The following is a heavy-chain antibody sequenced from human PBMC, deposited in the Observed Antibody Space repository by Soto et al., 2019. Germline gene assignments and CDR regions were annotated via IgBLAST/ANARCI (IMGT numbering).Heavy chain of an antibody. J-gene: IGHJ4*02. CDR1: GFTFSSYA. CDR2: ISYDGSNK. Sequence: GGSLRLSCAASGFTFSSYAMHWVRQAPGKGLEWVAVISYDGSNKYYADSVKGRFTISRDNSKNTLYLQMNSLRAEDTAVYYCARETLGSHGDTAAANSGDYWGQGTLVTVSS. D-gene: IGHD6-13*01. V-gene: IGHV3-30-3*01. CDR3: ARETLGSHGDTAAANSGDY.